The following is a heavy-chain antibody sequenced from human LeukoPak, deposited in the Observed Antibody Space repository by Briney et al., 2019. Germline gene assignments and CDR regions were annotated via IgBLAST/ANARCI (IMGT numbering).Heavy chain of an antibody. CDR1: GGSISSYY. CDR3: ARQYIGYFDY. D-gene: IGHD1-1*01. Sequence: SETLSLTCTVSGGSISSYYWNWIRQPPGKGLEWIGSIYYSGSTYYNPSLKSRVTISVDTSKNQFSLKLSSVTAADTAMYYCARQYIGYFDYWGQGTLVTVSS. J-gene: IGHJ4*02. CDR2: IYYSGST. V-gene: IGHV4-39*01.